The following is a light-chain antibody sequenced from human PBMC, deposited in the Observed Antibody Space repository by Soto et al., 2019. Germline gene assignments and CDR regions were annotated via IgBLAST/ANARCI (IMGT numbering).Light chain of an antibody. CDR1: SSNIGSNF. V-gene: IGLV1-47*01. Sequence: QSVLTQPPSASETPGQRVTISCSGSSSNIGSNFVYWFQQLPGAAPKLLIYRNNQRPSGVPDRFSGSKSGTSASLAISGLRSENEADYYCAAWDDSLSAYVFGTGTKVTVL. J-gene: IGLJ1*01. CDR3: AAWDDSLSAYV. CDR2: RNN.